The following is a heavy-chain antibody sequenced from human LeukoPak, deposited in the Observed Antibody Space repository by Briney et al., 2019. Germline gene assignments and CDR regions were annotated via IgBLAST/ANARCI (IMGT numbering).Heavy chain of an antibody. D-gene: IGHD5-18*01. V-gene: IGHV3-20*04. J-gene: IGHJ4*02. Sequence: GGPLRLSCAASGFTFDDYGMSWVRQAPGKGLEWVSGINWNGGSTGYADSVKGRFTISRDNAKNSLYLQMNSLRAEDTAVYYCAKDQGTAMATPDYWGQGTLVTVSS. CDR3: AKDQGTAMATPDY. CDR1: GFTFDDYG. CDR2: INWNGGST.